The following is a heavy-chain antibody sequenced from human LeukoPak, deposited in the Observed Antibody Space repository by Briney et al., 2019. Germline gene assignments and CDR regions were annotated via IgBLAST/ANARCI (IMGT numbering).Heavy chain of an antibody. Sequence: ASVRVSCKASGYTFTGYYMHWVRQAPGQGLEWMGWINPNSGGTNYAQKFQGRVTISVDTSKNQFSLKLSSVTAADTAVYYCARGIGYYDSSGYYYVGPFDYWGQGTLVTVSS. CDR3: ARGIGYYDSSGYYYVGPFDY. D-gene: IGHD3-22*01. V-gene: IGHV1-2*02. CDR2: INPNSGGT. CDR1: GYTFTGYY. J-gene: IGHJ4*02.